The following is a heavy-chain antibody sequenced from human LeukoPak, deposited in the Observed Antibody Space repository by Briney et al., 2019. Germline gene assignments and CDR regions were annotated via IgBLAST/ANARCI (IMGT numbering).Heavy chain of an antibody. V-gene: IGHV4-39*07. J-gene: IGHJ5*02. D-gene: IGHD3-3*01. CDR3: ASHFDRVLEWFASDKGWFDP. CDR1: GGSISSSSYY. Sequence: SETLSLTCTVSGGSISSSSYYWGWIRQPPGKGLEWIGSIYYSGRTYYNPSLKSRVTISVDTSKNQFSLKLSSVTAADTAVYYCASHFDRVLEWFASDKGWFDPWGQGTLVTVSS. CDR2: IYYSGRT.